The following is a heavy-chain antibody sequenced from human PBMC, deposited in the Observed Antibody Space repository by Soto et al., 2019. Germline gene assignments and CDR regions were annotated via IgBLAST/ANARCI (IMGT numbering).Heavy chain of an antibody. CDR3: ARDGDGRMTTNPYYYNGMDV. CDR1: GGSLGSDY. CDR2: VFYTGRA. Sequence: SETLSLTCTVSGGSLGSDYWSWIRQPPGKGLEWIGYVFYTGRANYNASLKSRVSISLDTSSYQFSLKLSPVTAADTDVYYCARDGDGRMTTNPYYYNGMDVWGPGTTVTVSS. V-gene: IGHV4-59*01. J-gene: IGHJ6*02. D-gene: IGHD4-4*01.